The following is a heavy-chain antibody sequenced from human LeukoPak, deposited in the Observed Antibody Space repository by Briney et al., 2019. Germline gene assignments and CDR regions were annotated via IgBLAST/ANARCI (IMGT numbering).Heavy chain of an antibody. J-gene: IGHJ4*02. Sequence: SETLSLTCAVYGGSFSGYYWSWIRQPPGKGLEWIGEINHSGSTNYNPSLKSRVTISADTSKNQFSLKLSSLTAADTAVYYCARGFDGSGSYYDYWGQGTLVTVSS. CDR3: ARGFDGSGSYYDY. CDR2: INHSGST. D-gene: IGHD3-10*01. V-gene: IGHV4-34*01. CDR1: GGSFSGYY.